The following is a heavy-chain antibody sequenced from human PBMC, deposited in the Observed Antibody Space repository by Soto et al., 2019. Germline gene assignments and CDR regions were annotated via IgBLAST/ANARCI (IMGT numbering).Heavy chain of an antibody. CDR1: GFTFSTYS. D-gene: IGHD6-13*01. Sequence: QVQLVESGGGVVQPGRSLRLSCAASGFTFSTYSMHWVRQAPGKGLEWLALISYDGSNKYYADSVKGRFTISRDSSKNTLYLEMNSLRAEDSAVFYCAREGSTSWFGDLDYWGQGTLVTVSS. V-gene: IGHV3-30-3*01. CDR3: AREGSTSWFGDLDY. J-gene: IGHJ4*02. CDR2: ISYDGSNK.